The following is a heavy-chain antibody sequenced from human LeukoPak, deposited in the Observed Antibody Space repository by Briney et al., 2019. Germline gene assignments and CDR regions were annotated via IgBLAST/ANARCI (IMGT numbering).Heavy chain of an antibody. CDR3: AKDGLSGYNFDY. J-gene: IGHJ4*02. CDR1: GFTLSTYA. V-gene: IGHV3-23*01. Sequence: PGGSLRLSCAGSGFTLSTYAMAWVRQAPGKGLEWVSSITNAAGTTSHADSVKGRFTISRDNSKNTLYLQMNSLRGEDTAVYYCAKDGLSGYNFDYWGQGTLVTVSS. D-gene: IGHD5-24*01. CDR2: ITNAAGTT.